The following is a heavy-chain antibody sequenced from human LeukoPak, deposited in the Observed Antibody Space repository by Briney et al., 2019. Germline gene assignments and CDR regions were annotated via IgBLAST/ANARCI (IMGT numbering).Heavy chain of an antibody. CDR1: GFISSSNY. J-gene: IGHJ4*02. CDR3: ATGGRSGVALEK. V-gene: IGHV3-53*01. D-gene: IGHD3-3*01. CDR2: IYSGGTT. Sequence: PGGSLRLSCVVSGFISSSNYMSWVRQAPGKGLEWISFIYSGGTTHYADSVMGRFTISIDNSKTTLFLQMHTLKAEDTAVNYCATGGRSGVALEKWGQGNLVTVSS.